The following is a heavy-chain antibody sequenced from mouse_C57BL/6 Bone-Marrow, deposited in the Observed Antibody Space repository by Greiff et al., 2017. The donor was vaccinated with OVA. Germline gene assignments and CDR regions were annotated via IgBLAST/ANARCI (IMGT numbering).Heavy chain of an antibody. J-gene: IGHJ2*01. CDR2: IHPNSGST. V-gene: IGHV1-64*01. CDR1: GYTFTSYW. D-gene: IGHD3-2*02. CDR3: ASGEQLRRGGNYYFDY. Sequence: VQLQQPGAELVKPGASVKLSCKASGYTFTSYWMHWVKQRPGQGLEWIGMIHPNSGSTNYNEKFKSKATLTVDKSSSTAYMQLSSLTSEDSAVYYCASGEQLRRGGNYYFDYWGQGTTLTVSS.